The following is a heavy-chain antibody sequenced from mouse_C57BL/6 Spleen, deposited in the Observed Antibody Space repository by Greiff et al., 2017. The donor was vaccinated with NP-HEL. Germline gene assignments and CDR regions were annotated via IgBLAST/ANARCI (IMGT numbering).Heavy chain of an antibody. CDR1: GYAFSSYW. Sequence: QVQLQQSGAELVKPGASVKISCKASGYAFSSYWMNWVKQRPGKGLEWIGQIYPGDGDTNYNGKFKGKATLTADKSSSTAYMQLSSLTSEDSAVYFCARGGLPDYFDYWGQGTTLTVSS. D-gene: IGHD6-1*01. CDR2: IYPGDGDT. CDR3: ARGGLPDYFDY. J-gene: IGHJ2*01. V-gene: IGHV1-80*01.